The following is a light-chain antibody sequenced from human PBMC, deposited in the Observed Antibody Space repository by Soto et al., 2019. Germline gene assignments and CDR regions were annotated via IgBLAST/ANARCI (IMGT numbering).Light chain of an antibody. CDR2: LGS. CDR3: MQALHSWT. Sequence: DIVMTQSPLPLPVTPGEPASISCRSSQSLLHSNGYNYLDWYLQKPGQSPQLLIYLGSNRASGVPDRFSGRGSGTDFTLKISRVEAEDVGVYYCMQALHSWTFGQGTKVEI. V-gene: IGKV2-28*01. J-gene: IGKJ1*01. CDR1: QSLLHSNGYNY.